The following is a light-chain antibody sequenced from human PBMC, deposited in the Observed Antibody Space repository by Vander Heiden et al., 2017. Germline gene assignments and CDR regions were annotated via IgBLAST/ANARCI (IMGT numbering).Light chain of an antibody. CDR2: AAS. CDR1: QSMFTT. Sequence: DIQCTQTPYSLSPSLGDRVTFTCPGRQSMFTTFNWYTQKPGKAPTLLISAASSLQSGVPSRVSERGFGTTFTLTISSLQAEDFASYYCQQSYSSPTFGQGTKVEMK. V-gene: IGKV1-39*01. J-gene: IGKJ1*01. CDR3: QQSYSSPT.